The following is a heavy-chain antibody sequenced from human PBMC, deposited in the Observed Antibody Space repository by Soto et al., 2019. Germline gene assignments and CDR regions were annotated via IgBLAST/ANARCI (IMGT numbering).Heavy chain of an antibody. V-gene: IGHV3-11*05. Sequence: QVQLVESGGGLVKPGGSLRLSCAASGFTFSDYYMSWIRQAPGKGLEWVSYISSSSSFTNYAGSVKGRFTISRDNAKNSXXLQMNSLRAEDTAVYYCARDHRSTVTTGIVHSFDPWGQGTLVTVSS. CDR2: ISSSSSFT. J-gene: IGHJ5*02. CDR1: GFTFSDYY. CDR3: ARDHRSTVTTGIVHSFDP. D-gene: IGHD4-17*01.